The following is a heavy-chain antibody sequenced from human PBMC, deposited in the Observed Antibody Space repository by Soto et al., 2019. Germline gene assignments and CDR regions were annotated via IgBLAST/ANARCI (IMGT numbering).Heavy chain of an antibody. CDR3: ARADFGSRNWNDVSIDP. Sequence: ASVKVSCKASGYTFTSYYMHRVRQAPGQGLEWMGIINPSGGSTSYAQKFQGRVTMTRDTSTSTAYMELSSLRSEDTAVYYCARADFGSRNWNDVSIDPWGQGTLVTVS. J-gene: IGHJ5*02. CDR2: INPSGGST. CDR1: GYTFTSYY. V-gene: IGHV1-46*01. D-gene: IGHD1-1*01.